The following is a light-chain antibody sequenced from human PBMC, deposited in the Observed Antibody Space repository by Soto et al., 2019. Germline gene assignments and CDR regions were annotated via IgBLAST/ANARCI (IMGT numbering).Light chain of an antibody. Sequence: QLVLTQSPPASASLGASVKLTCTLSSGHSSYAIAWHQQQPEKGPRYLMKLNSDGSHSKGDGIPDRFSGSSSGAERYLTISSLQSEDEADYYCQTWGTARVFGGGTQLTVL. CDR3: QTWGTARV. CDR1: SGHSSYA. V-gene: IGLV4-69*01. CDR2: LNSDGSH. J-gene: IGLJ3*02.